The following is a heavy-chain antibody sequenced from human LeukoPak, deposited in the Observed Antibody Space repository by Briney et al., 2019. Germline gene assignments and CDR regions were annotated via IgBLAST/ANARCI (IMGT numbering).Heavy chain of an antibody. Sequence: GASVNVSCKASGYNFIVYYMHWVRQAPGQGLEWMGWINPKSGGTNYAQKFQGRVTMTRDTSISTAYMELSRLRSDDTAVYYCARDHEPMGAYYYYMDVWGKGTTVTISS. D-gene: IGHD3-10*01. CDR1: GYNFIVYY. J-gene: IGHJ6*03. CDR3: ARDHEPMGAYYYYMDV. V-gene: IGHV1-2*02. CDR2: INPKSGGT.